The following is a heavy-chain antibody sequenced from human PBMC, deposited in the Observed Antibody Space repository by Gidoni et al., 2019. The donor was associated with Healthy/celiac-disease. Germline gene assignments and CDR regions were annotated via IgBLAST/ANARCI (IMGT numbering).Heavy chain of an antibody. V-gene: IGHV3-48*02. CDR3: ARGGRAEEVATILPFDY. D-gene: IGHD5-12*01. Sequence: EVQLVESGGGLVQPGGSLSLSCAASGFTFSSYSMNWVRQAPGKGLEWVSYISSSSSTIYYADSVKGRFTISRDNAKNSLYLQMNSLRDEDTAVYYCARGGRAEEVATILPFDYWGQGTLVTVSS. J-gene: IGHJ4*02. CDR2: ISSSSSTI. CDR1: GFTFSSYS.